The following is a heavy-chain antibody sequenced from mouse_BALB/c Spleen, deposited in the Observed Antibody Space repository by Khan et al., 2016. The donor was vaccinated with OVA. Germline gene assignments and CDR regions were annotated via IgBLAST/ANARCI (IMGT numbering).Heavy chain of an antibody. CDR2: INPYNGGT. CDR3: ARGNWQSCNFDY. V-gene: IGHV1S136*01. CDR1: GYTFTNYV. J-gene: IGHJ2*01. Sequence: IQLVQSGPELVKPGASVKMSCKASGYTFTNYVLHWVKQKPGQGLEWIGYINPYNGGTKYNEKFKGKATLASDKSSITAYMELSSLTSEDSAVYYCARGNWQSCNFDYWGQGTTLTLSS. D-gene: IGHD4-1*01.